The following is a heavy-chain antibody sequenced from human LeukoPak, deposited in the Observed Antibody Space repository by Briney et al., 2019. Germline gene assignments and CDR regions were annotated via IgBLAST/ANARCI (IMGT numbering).Heavy chain of an antibody. D-gene: IGHD2-21*02. CDR2: ISSSSSYI. J-gene: IGHJ4*02. V-gene: IGHV3-21*01. CDR3: ARETYCGGDCYVQYYFDY. CDR1: GFTFSSYS. Sequence: PGGSLRLSCAASGFTFSSYSMNWVRQAPGKGLEWASSISSSSSYIYYADSVKGRFTISRDNAKNSLYLQMNSLRAEDTAVYYCARETYCGGDCYVQYYFDYWGQGTLVTVSS.